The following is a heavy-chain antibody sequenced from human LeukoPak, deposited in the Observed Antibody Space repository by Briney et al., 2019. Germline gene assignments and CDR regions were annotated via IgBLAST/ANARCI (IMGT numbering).Heavy chain of an antibody. J-gene: IGHJ1*01. Sequence: GGSLRLSCAASGFTFSSYTMNWVRQAPGKGLEWVSSICSGSSDIYYADSVKGRFTISRDNAKNSLYLQVNSLRAEDTAVYYWARETRHCSSTSCSSLEYFQHWGQGTLVTVSS. CDR1: GFTFSSYT. V-gene: IGHV3-21*01. CDR3: ARETRHCSSTSCSSLEYFQH. CDR2: ICSGSSDI. D-gene: IGHD2-2*01.